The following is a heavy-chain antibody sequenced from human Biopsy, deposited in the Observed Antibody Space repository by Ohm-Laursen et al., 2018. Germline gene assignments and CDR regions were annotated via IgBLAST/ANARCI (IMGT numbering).Heavy chain of an antibody. CDR2: INSDGSST. V-gene: IGHV3-74*01. CDR1: EFIFSRFW. Sequence: SLRLSCTASEFIFSRFWMYWVRQAPGKGLVWVSRINSDGSSTNYADDVKGRFTISRDNAKNTVFLQMNSLRAEDTAVYYCTRAEAGSGSLLYFDYWGQGTLVTVSS. D-gene: IGHD3-10*01. J-gene: IGHJ4*02. CDR3: TRAEAGSGSLLYFDY.